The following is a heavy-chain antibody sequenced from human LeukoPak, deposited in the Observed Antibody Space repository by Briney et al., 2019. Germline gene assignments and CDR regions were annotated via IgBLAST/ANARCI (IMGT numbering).Heavy chain of an antibody. Sequence: PGGSLRLSCAASGFTFSSYEMNWVRQAPGKGLEWVSSFSGGDGSTYYADSVKGRFTISRDNSKNTLFLQMNSLRAEDTAVYFCAKGDAYCGGDCFPDWGQGTLVTVSS. V-gene: IGHV3-23*01. CDR2: FSGGDGST. D-gene: IGHD2-21*02. CDR1: GFTFSSYE. J-gene: IGHJ4*02. CDR3: AKGDAYCGGDCFPD.